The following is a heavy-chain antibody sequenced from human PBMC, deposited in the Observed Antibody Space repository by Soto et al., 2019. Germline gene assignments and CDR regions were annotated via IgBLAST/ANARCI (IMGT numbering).Heavy chain of an antibody. V-gene: IGHV5-51*01. D-gene: IGHD3-22*01. CDR1: GSSFTSYG. CDR3: ARGAYYYHSSGYPYYSYYGMDV. Sequence: PXESLTICCPGSGSSFTSYGVGWVRQMPGKGREWMGIIYPGDSDTRYSPSFQGQVTIYADKSISTAYLQWSSLKASDTDMYYCARGAYYYHSSGYPYYSYYGMDVWGQATTVNVSS. J-gene: IGHJ6*02. CDR2: IYPGDSDT.